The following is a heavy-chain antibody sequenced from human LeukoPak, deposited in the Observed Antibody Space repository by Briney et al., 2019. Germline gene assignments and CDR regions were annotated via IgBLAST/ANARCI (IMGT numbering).Heavy chain of an antibody. CDR3: ARKGKVAPGYYYYMDV. J-gene: IGHJ6*03. CDR2: INHSGST. CDR1: GGSFSGYY. Sequence: SETLSLTCAVYGGSFSGYYWSWIRQPPGKGLEWVGEINHSGSTNYNPSLKSRVTISVDTSKNQSSLKLSSVTAADTAVYYCARKGKVAPGYYYYMDVWGKGTTVTVSS. D-gene: IGHD1-14*01. V-gene: IGHV4-34*01.